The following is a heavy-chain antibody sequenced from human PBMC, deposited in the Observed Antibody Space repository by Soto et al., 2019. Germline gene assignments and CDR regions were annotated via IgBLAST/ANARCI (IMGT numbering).Heavy chain of an antibody. D-gene: IGHD2-15*01. Sequence: SETLSLTCAVSGGSISSGGYSWSWIRQPPGKGLEWIGYIYHSGSTYYNPSLKSRVTISVDRSKNQFSLKLSSVTAADTAVYYCARGGYCSGASCAYMGHYYYYGMDVWGQGTTVTVSS. CDR2: IYHSGST. V-gene: IGHV4-30-2*01. CDR3: ARGGYCSGASCAYMGHYYYYGMDV. J-gene: IGHJ6*02. CDR1: GGSISSGGYS.